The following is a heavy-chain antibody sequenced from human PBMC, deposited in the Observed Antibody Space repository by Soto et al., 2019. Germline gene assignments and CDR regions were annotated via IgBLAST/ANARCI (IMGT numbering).Heavy chain of an antibody. Sequence: PGGSLRLSCAASGFTFSSYAMHWVRQAPGKGLEWVAVILYDGSNKYYADSVKDRFTISRDNSKNTLYLQMNSLRAEDTSVYYCARAGVSSYDYYYYGMDVWGQGTTVTVSS. V-gene: IGHV3-30-3*01. D-gene: IGHD2-2*01. J-gene: IGHJ6*02. CDR1: GFTFSSYA. CDR3: ARAGVSSYDYYYYGMDV. CDR2: ILYDGSNK.